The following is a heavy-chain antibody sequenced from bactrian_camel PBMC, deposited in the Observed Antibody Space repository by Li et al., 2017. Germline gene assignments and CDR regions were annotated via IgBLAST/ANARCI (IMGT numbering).Heavy chain of an antibody. CDR1: GYSFTYGL. Sequence: VQLVESGGGSVQPGGSLRLSCAAPGYSFTYGLLAWVRQAPGKGLEWVCTIARDGSAIYYTDSVKDRFACSRDGAKNTVHLQVNNPKSEDTALYYCIGLNTYYSFDYWGQGTQVTVS. CDR3: IGLNTYYSFDY. V-gene: IGHV3S6*01. J-gene: IGHJ6*01. CDR2: IARDGSAI. D-gene: IGHD2*01.